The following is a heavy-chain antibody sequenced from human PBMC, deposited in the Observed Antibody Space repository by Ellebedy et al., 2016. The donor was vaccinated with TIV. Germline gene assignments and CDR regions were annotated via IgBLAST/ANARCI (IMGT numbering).Heavy chain of an antibody. V-gene: IGHV1-18*01. CDR2: ISAYNGNT. CDR3: ARDPQGVAVAGWTFDY. J-gene: IGHJ4*02. Sequence: ASVKVSXXASGYTFTIYGIRWVRQAPGQGLEWMGWISAYNGNTNYAQKLQGRVTMTTDTSTSTAYMELRSLRSDDTAVYYCARDPQGVAVAGWTFDYWGQGTLVTVSS. CDR1: GYTFTIYG. D-gene: IGHD6-19*01.